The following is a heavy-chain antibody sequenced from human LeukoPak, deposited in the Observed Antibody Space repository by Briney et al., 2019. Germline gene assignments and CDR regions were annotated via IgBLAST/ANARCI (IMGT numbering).Heavy chain of an antibody. Sequence: PSETLSLTCTVSGSSINSYYWSWIRQPPGKGLEWIGYIYYSGSTNYNPSLKSRVTISVDTSKNQFSLKLSSVTAADTAVYYCARQARYCSSTSCYANGMDVWGQGTTVTVSS. CDR3: ARQARYCSSTSCYANGMDV. V-gene: IGHV4-59*08. CDR1: GSSINSYY. D-gene: IGHD2-2*01. J-gene: IGHJ6*02. CDR2: IYYSGST.